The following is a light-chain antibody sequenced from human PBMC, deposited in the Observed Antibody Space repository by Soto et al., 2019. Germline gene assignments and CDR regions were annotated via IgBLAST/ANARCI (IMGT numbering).Light chain of an antibody. Sequence: DIQMTQSPSSLSAYVGDSVTITCRASQSISIYLNWYQLKLGKAPDLLIYAASSLQSGVPSRFSGSGSGTDFTLTISSLQPEDFATYYCQQANSFPITFGQGTRLEI. CDR3: QQANSFPIT. CDR1: QSISIY. CDR2: AAS. V-gene: IGKV1-39*01. J-gene: IGKJ5*01.